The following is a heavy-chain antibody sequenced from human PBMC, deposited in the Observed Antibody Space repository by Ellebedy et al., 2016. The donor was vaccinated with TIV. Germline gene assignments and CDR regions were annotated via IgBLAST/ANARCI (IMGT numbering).Heavy chain of an antibody. V-gene: IGHV1-2*02. CDR2: INPNSGGT. D-gene: IGHD6-19*01. CDR1: GYTFTGYY. Sequence: AASVKVSCKASGYTFTGYYMHWVRQAPGQGLEWMAWINPNSGGTNYAQKFQGRVTMTRDTSISTAYMELSRLRSDDTAVYYCARAPQWLAYYFDYWGQGSRVTVSS. CDR3: ARAPQWLAYYFDY. J-gene: IGHJ4*02.